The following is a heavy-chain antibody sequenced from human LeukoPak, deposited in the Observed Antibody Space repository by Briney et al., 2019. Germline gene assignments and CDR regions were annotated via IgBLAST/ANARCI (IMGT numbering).Heavy chain of an antibody. D-gene: IGHD2-15*01. J-gene: IGHJ3*01. CDR2: ISSSSSTI. CDR3: ARPGPVVPAALIFGEAFDV. CDR1: GFTFSSYS. V-gene: IGHV3-48*04. Sequence: GGSLRLSCAASGFTFSSYSMNWVRQAPGKGLEWVSYISSSSSTIYYADSVKGRFTISRDNAKNSLYLQMNSLRAEDTAVYYCARPGPVVPAALIFGEAFDVWGQGTVVTVSS.